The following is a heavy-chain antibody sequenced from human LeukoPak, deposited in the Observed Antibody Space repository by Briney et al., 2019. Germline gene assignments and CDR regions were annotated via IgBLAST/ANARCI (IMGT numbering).Heavy chain of an antibody. CDR3: SRGSGWLSVY. V-gene: IGHV3-49*03. D-gene: IGHD6-19*01. CDR2: ISGGTT. J-gene: IGHJ4*02. CDR1: GFTFGDYL. Sequence: GGSLRLSCTASGFTFGDYLMSWFRQAPGKGQEWIGFISGGTTEYDASVKGRFTISRDDSTSIAYLQMNSLTTEDTAVYYCSRGSGWLSVYWGQGTLVTVSS.